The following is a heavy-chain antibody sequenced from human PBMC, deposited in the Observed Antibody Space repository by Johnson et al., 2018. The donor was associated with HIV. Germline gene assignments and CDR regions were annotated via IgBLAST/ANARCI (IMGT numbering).Heavy chain of an antibody. Sequence: VQLVESGGGLVQPGGSLRLSCAASGFTVSSNYMSWVRQAPGKGLEWVSGINWNGGSTGYADSVKGRFTISRDNAKNSLYLQMNSLRAEDTALYYCARDQEGPFDIWGQGTMVTVSS. CDR3: ARDQEGPFDI. CDR1: GFTVSSNY. CDR2: INWNGGST. V-gene: IGHV3-20*04. J-gene: IGHJ3*02.